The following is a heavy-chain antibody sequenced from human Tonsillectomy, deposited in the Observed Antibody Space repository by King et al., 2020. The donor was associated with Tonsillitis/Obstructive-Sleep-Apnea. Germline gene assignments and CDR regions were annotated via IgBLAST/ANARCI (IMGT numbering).Heavy chain of an antibody. CDR3: ARNNIVVDPASILAFDI. D-gene: IGHD2-2*01. CDR1: GGSISSYY. J-gene: IGHJ3*02. V-gene: IGHV4-4*07. CDR2: IYTSGST. Sequence: VQLQESGPGLVKPSETLSLTCTVSGGSISSYYWSWIRQPAGKGLEWIGRIYTSGSTNSNPSLKSRVTMSVDTSKNQFSLKLSSVTAADTAVYYCARNNIVVDPASILAFDIWGQGTMVTVSA.